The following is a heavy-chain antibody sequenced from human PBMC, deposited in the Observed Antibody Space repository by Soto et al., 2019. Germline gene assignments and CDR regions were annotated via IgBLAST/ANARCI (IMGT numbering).Heavy chain of an antibody. CDR3: ARAEGHGYDSSGYYILVDAFDI. CDR1: GGSISSYY. V-gene: IGHV4-59*01. Sequence: SETLSLTCTVSGGSISSYYWSWIRQPPGKGLEWIGYIYYSGSTNYNPSLKSRVTISVDTSKNQFSLKLSSVTAADTAVYYCARAEGHGYDSSGYYILVDAFDICGQGTMVTVSS. CDR2: IYYSGST. J-gene: IGHJ3*02. D-gene: IGHD3-22*01.